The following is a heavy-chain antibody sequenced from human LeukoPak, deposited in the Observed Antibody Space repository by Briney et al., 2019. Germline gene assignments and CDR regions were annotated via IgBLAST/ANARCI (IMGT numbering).Heavy chain of an antibody. CDR1: GFSFSVYW. CDR2: IKTDGSIT. V-gene: IGHV3-74*01. CDR3: ARDLGQYYDTSDNWFDP. D-gene: IGHD3-22*01. Sequence: GGSLRLSCAASGFSFSVYWMHWVRQAPGKGPVWVSRIKTDGSITDYADSVKGRFTISRDNAKNTLNLQMNSLRAEDTAVYYCARDLGQYYDTSDNWFDPWGQGTLVTVSS. J-gene: IGHJ5*02.